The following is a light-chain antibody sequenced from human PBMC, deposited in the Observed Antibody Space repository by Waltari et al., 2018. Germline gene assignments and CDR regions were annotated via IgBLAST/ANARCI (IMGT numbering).Light chain of an antibody. Sequence: SALTQPRSVSGPPGQSVTLSCTGTTSDVGGYNSVSWYQHHPGKAPKLMIFDVTQRPSGVPDRFSGSKSANTASLTISGLQAEDEADYYCCSFAGTYTWVFGGGTKVTVL. CDR2: DVT. CDR3: CSFAGTYTWV. CDR1: TSDVGGYNS. V-gene: IGLV2-11*01. J-gene: IGLJ3*02.